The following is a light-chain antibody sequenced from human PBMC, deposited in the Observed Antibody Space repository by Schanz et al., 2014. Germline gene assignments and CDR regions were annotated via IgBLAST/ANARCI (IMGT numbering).Light chain of an antibody. J-gene: IGKJ2*01. Sequence: DVVMPQSPLSLPVTLGQPASISCRSSQSLVYSDGNTYLNWFQQRPGQSPRRLIYQVSNRDSGVPDRFSGSGLGTDFTLKISRVEAEDVGIYYCMQGTHWPPYTFGQGTKLEIK. CDR3: MQGTHWPPYT. CDR2: QVS. CDR1: QSLVYSDGNTY. V-gene: IGKV2-30*01.